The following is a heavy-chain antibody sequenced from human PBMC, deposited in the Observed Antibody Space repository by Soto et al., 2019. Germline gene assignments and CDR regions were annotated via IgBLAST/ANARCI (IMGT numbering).Heavy chain of an antibody. Sequence: ASVKVSCKASGYTFTSYGISWVRQAPGQGLEWMGWISAYNGNTNYAQKLQGRVTMTTDTSTSTAYMELRSLRSDDTAVYYCASLYDLWIGRDAFDISGHGTMVTVSS. V-gene: IGHV1-18*01. J-gene: IGHJ3*02. CDR1: GYTFTSYG. D-gene: IGHD3-3*01. CDR3: ASLYDLWIGRDAFDI. CDR2: ISAYNGNT.